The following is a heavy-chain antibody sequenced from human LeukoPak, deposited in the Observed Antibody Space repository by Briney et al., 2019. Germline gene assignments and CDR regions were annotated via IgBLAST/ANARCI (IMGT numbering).Heavy chain of an antibody. Sequence: SVKVSCKASGGTFSSYTISWVRQAPGQGLEWMGRIIPILGIANYAQKFQGRVTITADKSTSTAYMELSSLRSEDTAVYYRARSPTWNAWYFDLWGRGTLVTVSS. V-gene: IGHV1-69*02. CDR2: IIPILGIA. J-gene: IGHJ2*01. CDR3: ARSPTWNAWYFDL. D-gene: IGHD1-1*01. CDR1: GGTFSSYT.